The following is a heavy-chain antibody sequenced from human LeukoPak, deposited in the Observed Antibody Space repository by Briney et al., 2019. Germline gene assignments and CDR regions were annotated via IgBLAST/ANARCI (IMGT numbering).Heavy chain of an antibody. CDR1: GFTVSSNY. J-gene: IGHJ4*02. D-gene: IGHD5-18*01. CDR3: AKHIKWIQAYDY. V-gene: IGHV3-23*01. Sequence: GGSLRLSCAASGFTVSSNYMSWVRQAPGKGLEWVSAISGSGGSTYYADSVKGRFTISRDNSKNTLYLQMNSLRAEDTAVYYCAKHIKWIQAYDYWGQGTLVTVSS. CDR2: ISGSGGST.